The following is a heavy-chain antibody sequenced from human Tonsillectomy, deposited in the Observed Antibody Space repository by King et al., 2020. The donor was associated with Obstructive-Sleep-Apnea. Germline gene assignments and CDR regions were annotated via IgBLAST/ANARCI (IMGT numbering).Heavy chain of an antibody. J-gene: IGHJ4*02. CDR3: ARDRAAAEFDY. V-gene: IGHV3-30-3*01. CDR2: ISYDGSNK. D-gene: IGHD6-13*01. CDR1: GFTFSSYA. Sequence: QVQLVESGGGVVQPGRSLRLSCAASGFTFSSYAMHWVRQAPGKGLEWVAVISYDGSNKYYADSVKGRSTISRDNSKNTLYLQMNSLRAEDTAVYYCARDRAAAEFDYWGQGTLVTVSS.